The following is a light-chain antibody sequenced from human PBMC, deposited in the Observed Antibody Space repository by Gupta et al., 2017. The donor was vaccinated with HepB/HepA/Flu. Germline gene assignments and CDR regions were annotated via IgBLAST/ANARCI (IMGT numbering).Light chain of an antibody. V-gene: IGKV1-5*03. J-gene: IGKJ4*01. CDR2: MAS. CDR1: QSISNL. CDR3: QQDDSYPVT. Sequence: DIQMTQSPSTLSASVGDRVTITCRASQSISNLLAWYRQKAGKAPELLMYMASNVQSGVPSRFSGRGSGTEFTLTIDSLQPNDFATYFCQQDDSYPVTFGGGTKVEV.